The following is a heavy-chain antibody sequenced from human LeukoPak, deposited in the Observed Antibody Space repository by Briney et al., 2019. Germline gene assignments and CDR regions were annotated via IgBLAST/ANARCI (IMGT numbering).Heavy chain of an antibody. CDR2: ISSSSSTI. Sequence: PGGSLRLSCAASGFTFSSYGMHWVRQAPGKGLEWVSYISSSSSTIYYADSVKGRFTISRDNSKNTLYLQMGSLRAEDMAVYYCARVSSGGSLNYGLDVWGQGTTVTVSS. CDR1: GFTFSSYG. CDR3: ARVSSGGSLNYGLDV. V-gene: IGHV3-48*01. J-gene: IGHJ6*02. D-gene: IGHD2-15*01.